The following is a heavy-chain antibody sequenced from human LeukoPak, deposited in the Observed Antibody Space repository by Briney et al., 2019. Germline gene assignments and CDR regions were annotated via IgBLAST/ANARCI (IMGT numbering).Heavy chain of an antibody. V-gene: IGHV4-59*01. CDR1: ADSISSYY. CDR2: IYNSGRT. CDR3: AREQALEYFDY. J-gene: IGHJ4*02. Sequence: SETLSLTCSVSADSISSYYWSWIRQPPGKGLEWIGYIYNSGRTNYNTSLRSRVTISIDTSNNQFSLRLSSATAADTAVYYCAREQALEYFDYWGQGALVTVSS.